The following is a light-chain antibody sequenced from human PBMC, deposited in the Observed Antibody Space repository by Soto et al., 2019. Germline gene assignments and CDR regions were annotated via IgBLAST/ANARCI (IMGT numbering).Light chain of an antibody. CDR2: EAS. CDR3: QQYNSVGT. V-gene: IGKV3-15*01. Sequence: IMMTQSPATLSVSPGERVALSCRASQSVRSNLAWYQQKPGQAPRLLIYEASARATSVPARFSGSGSGTEFTLTISSLQSEDFAIYYCQQYNSVGTFGQGTKVEIK. CDR1: QSVRSN. J-gene: IGKJ1*01.